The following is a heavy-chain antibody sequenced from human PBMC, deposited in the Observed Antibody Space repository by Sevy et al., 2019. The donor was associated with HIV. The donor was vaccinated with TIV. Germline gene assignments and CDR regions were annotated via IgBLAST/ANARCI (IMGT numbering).Heavy chain of an antibody. Sequence: GGSLRLSCAASGFIFGDLYMDWVRQAPGKGLKWIGRIRNKAKSSTTEYAASVKGRFTITRDDSKNSLYLQMNSLKTEDTARYYCAGAAADRGYFNIWGRGTLVTVSS. CDR3: AGAAADRGYFNI. CDR1: GFIFGDLY. V-gene: IGHV3-72*01. CDR2: IRNKAKSSTT. D-gene: IGHD3-10*01. J-gene: IGHJ2*01.